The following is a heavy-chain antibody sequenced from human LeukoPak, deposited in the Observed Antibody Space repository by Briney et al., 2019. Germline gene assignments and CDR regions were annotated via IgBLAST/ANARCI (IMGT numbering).Heavy chain of an antibody. V-gene: IGHV5-51*01. CDR3: ARPSFYDTLTAGGYFDY. CDR2: ISPADSDT. Sequence: GESLKISCKASGYSFSTYWIGWVRQMPGKGLEWMGIISPADSDTRYSPSMQGQVTISADKSISTAYLQWSSLTASGTAMYYCARPSFYDTLTAGGYFDYWGQGTLVTVSS. J-gene: IGHJ4*02. CDR1: GYSFSTYW. D-gene: IGHD3-9*01.